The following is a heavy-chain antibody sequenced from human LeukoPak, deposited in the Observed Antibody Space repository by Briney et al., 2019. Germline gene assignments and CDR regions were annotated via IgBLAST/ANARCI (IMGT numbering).Heavy chain of an antibody. CDR2: ISSSSSGI. D-gene: IGHD3-22*01. Sequence: GGSLRLSCAASGFTFSSYRMIWVRQAPGKGLEWVSYISSSSSGIYYADSVKGRFTTSRDNAKNSLYLQMNSLRDEDTAVYYCARAFHYYESSGYYYFDSWGQGTLVTVSS. V-gene: IGHV3-48*02. CDR3: ARAFHYYESSGYYYFDS. CDR1: GFTFSSYR. J-gene: IGHJ4*02.